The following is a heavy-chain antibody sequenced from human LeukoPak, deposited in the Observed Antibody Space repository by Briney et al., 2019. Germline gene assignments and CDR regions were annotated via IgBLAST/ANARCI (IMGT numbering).Heavy chain of an antibody. V-gene: IGHV3-23*01. Sequence: GGSLRLSCAASGFTFSSYAMSWVRQAPGKGLGWVSAISGSGGSTYYADSVKGRFTISRDDSKNTLYLQMNSLRAEDTAVYYCAKEGAASSGWYGDAFDIWGQGTMVTVSS. J-gene: IGHJ3*02. CDR1: GFTFSSYA. CDR2: ISGSGGST. CDR3: AKEGAASSGWYGDAFDI. D-gene: IGHD6-19*01.